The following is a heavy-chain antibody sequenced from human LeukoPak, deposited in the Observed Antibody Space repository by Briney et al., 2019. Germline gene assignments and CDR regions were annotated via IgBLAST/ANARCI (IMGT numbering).Heavy chain of an antibody. CDR2: IWPDGTIQ. CDR3: ARHNHDWGWDF. CDR1: GCIFSDYG. Sequence: GGSLTLSCAASGCIFSDYGMHWVRQAPGKGLEWLAVIWPDGTIQYYADRVKSRFTISRDNSKNTLYLQLTGLRADDSAVYYCARHNHDWGWDFWGQGAQVTVSS. V-gene: IGHV3-33*01. D-gene: IGHD2-8*02. J-gene: IGHJ4*02.